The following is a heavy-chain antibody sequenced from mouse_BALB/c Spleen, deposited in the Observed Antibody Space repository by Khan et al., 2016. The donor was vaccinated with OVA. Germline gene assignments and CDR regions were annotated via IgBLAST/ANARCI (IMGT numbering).Heavy chain of an antibody. CDR3: ARNSYRYDLTY. J-gene: IGHJ3*01. CDR1: GFSLITYG. Sequence: VQLQESGPGLMQPSQNLSITCTVSGFSLITYGVHWVRQSPGKGLEWLGVIWSGGSTDYNEAFISRLSITKDNSKSQVFFKMTSLQSDDTAIYYCARNSYRYDLTYWGRGTLVTVSS. D-gene: IGHD2-12*01. CDR2: IWSGGST. V-gene: IGHV2-4-1*01.